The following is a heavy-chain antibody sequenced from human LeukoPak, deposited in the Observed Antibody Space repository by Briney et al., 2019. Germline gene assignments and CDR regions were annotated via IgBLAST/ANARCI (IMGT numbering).Heavy chain of an antibody. D-gene: IGHD1-1*01. CDR3: AKASNTWNYFDY. Sequence: GGSLRLSCAASGFTFSSFAMSWVRQAPGKGLEWVSAISGSGGSTYYADSVKGRLTISRDNSKNTLSLQMNSLRAEDTAIYYCAKASNTWNYFDYWGQGTLVTVSS. J-gene: IGHJ4*02. CDR2: ISGSGGST. CDR1: GFTFSSFA. V-gene: IGHV3-23*01.